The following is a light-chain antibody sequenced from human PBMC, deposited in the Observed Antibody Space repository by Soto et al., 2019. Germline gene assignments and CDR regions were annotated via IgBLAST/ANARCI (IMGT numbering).Light chain of an antibody. CDR3: QHYRSYPST. J-gene: IGKJ1*01. CDR2: AAS. V-gene: IGKV1-9*01. Sequence: LTQSPASPSASVGDRVTFTCLASQDIASYLAWYQQKPGEAPKLLIYAASTLHGGVPSRFSGSGSGTDFALTITSLQSEDFATYYCQHYRSYPSTFGQGTQVEIK. CDR1: QDIASY.